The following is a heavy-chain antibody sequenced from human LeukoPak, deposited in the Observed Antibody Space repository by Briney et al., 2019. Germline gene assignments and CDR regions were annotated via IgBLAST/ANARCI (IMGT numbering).Heavy chain of an antibody. CDR2: INPSGGST. V-gene: IGHV1-46*01. Sequence: ASVKVSCKASGYSFTNYYMHWVRQAPGQGLEWMGLINPSGGSTSYAQKFQGRVTMTRDTSTSTVYMELSSLRSEDTAVYYCARAGQYQLLFVAFDIWGQGTIVTASS. J-gene: IGHJ3*02. CDR3: ARAGQYQLLFVAFDI. CDR1: GYSFTNYY. D-gene: IGHD2-2*01.